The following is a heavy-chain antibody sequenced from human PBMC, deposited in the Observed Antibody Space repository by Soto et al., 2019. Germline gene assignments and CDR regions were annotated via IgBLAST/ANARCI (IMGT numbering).Heavy chain of an antibody. CDR2: IYPGDSDT. CDR3: ARQSRIQLWLPNYYDYMDV. J-gene: IGHJ6*03. D-gene: IGHD5-18*01. Sequence: PGESLKISCKGSGYSFTSYWIGWVRQMPGKGLEWMGIIYPGDSDTRYSPSFQGQVTISADKSISTAYLQWSSLKASDTAMYYCARQSRIQLWLPNYYDYMDVWGKGTTVTVSS. CDR1: GYSFTSYW. V-gene: IGHV5-51*01.